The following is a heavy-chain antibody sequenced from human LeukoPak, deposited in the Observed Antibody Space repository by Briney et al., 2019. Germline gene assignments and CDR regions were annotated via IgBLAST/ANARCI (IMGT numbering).Heavy chain of an antibody. CDR3: ARVGVGPHVLRYFDWSYGY. CDR2: IKQDGSEK. Sequence: GGSLRLSCAASGFTFSTYEMNWVRQAPGKGLEWVANIKQDGSEKYYVDSVKGRFTISRDNAKNSLYLQMNSLRAEDTAVYYCARVGVGPHVLRYFDWSYGYWGQGTLVTVSS. D-gene: IGHD3-9*01. J-gene: IGHJ4*02. CDR1: GFTFSTYE. V-gene: IGHV3-7*03.